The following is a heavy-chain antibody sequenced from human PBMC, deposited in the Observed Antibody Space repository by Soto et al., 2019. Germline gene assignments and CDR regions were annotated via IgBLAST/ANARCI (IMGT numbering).Heavy chain of an antibody. J-gene: IGHJ4*02. CDR1: GGTITSDDYH. D-gene: IGHD2-15*01. Sequence: SETLSLTCTVSGGTITSDDYHWTWIRQPPGKGLEWIGFIYYSGTYYNPSLRGRVTISVDTSKNEFSLKLSSVTAADTAVYYCARDLAYCASGSCYAKWGSWGQGTLVTVSS. CDR3: ARDLAYCASGSCYAKWGS. CDR2: IYYSGT. V-gene: IGHV4-30-4*01.